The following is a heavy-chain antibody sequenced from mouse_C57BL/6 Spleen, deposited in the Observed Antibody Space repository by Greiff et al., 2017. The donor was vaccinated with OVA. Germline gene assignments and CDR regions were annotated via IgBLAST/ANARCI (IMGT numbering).Heavy chain of an antibody. V-gene: IGHV6-3*01. D-gene: IGHD5-5*01. Sequence: EVKLEESGGGLVQPGGSMKLSCVASGFTFSNYWMNWVRQSPEKGLEWVAQIRLKSDNYATHYAESVKGRFTIYRDDSKSSVYLQMNNVRAEDTGIYYCTGWLPRGYFDGWGTGTTVTVSS. CDR1: GFTFSNYW. CDR3: TGWLPRGYFDG. J-gene: IGHJ1*03. CDR2: IRLKSDNYAT.